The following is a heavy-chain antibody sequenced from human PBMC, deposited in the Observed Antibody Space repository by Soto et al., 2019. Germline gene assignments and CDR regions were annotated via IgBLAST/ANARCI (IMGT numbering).Heavy chain of an antibody. J-gene: IGHJ4*02. CDR2: IYYSGST. V-gene: IGHV4-39*01. CDR3: ARHAYYDFWSGYFDY. CDR1: GGSISSSSYY. D-gene: IGHD3-3*01. Sequence: SETLSLTCTVSGGSISSSSYYWGWIRQPPGKGPEWIGSIYYSGSTYYNPSLKSRVTISVDTSKNQFSLKLSSVTAADTAVYYCARHAYYDFWSGYFDYWGQGTLVTVSS.